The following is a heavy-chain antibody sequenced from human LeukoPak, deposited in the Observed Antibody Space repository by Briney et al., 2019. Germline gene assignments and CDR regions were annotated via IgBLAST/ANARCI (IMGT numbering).Heavy chain of an antibody. V-gene: IGHV3-48*03. CDR2: ISGSSSNV. Sequence: GGSLRISCAASGFTFSSYEMNWVRQAPGKGLEWISAISGSSSNVYYAASVRGRFTISRDNAENSLYLQLNTMRAEDTAVYYCARGSRDTAMFLDYWGQGTLVTVSS. D-gene: IGHD5-18*01. CDR1: GFTFSSYE. J-gene: IGHJ4*02. CDR3: ARGSRDTAMFLDY.